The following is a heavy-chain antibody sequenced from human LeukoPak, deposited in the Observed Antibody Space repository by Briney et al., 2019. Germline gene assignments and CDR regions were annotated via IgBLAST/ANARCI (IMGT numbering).Heavy chain of an antibody. CDR2: MHYSGST. CDR1: GGSISSNY. J-gene: IGHJ5*02. V-gene: IGHV4-59*08. CDR3: ARHVESSSENFFDP. D-gene: IGHD1-26*01. Sequence: SETLSLTCTVSGGSISSNYWSWMRQPPGKGLEWVGYMHYSGSTNYNPSLKSRVTISFDTSRTQFSLKLRSVTAADTAVYYCARHVESSSENFFDPWGQGTLVTVSS.